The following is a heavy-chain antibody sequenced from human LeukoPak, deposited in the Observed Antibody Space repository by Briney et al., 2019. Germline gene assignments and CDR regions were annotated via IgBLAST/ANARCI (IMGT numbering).Heavy chain of an antibody. Sequence: GGSLRLSCAASGFTFDDYGMSWVRQAPGKGLEWVSGINWNGGSTGYADSVKGRFTISRDNAKNSLYLQMNSLRAEDTALYYCARDYGSGSYSGLGYWGQGTLVTVSS. D-gene: IGHD3-10*01. J-gene: IGHJ4*02. CDR3: ARDYGSGSYSGLGY. CDR2: INWNGGST. V-gene: IGHV3-20*04. CDR1: GFTFDDYG.